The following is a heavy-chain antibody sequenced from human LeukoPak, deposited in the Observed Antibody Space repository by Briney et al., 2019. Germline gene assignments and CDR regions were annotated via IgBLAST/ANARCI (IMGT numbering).Heavy chain of an antibody. CDR2: IRYDGSNK. CDR1: GFTFSSYG. Sequence: RGSLTLSCAASGFTFSSYGMHWVRHAPGKGLEWVAFIRYDGSNKYYADSVKGRFTISRDNSKNTLYLQMNSLRAEDTAVYYCAKFRGCSSTSCYPPGAKLGSKGNFDYWGQGTLVSVSS. J-gene: IGHJ4*02. V-gene: IGHV3-30*02. D-gene: IGHD2-2*01. CDR3: AKFRGCSSTSCYPPGAKLGSKGNFDY.